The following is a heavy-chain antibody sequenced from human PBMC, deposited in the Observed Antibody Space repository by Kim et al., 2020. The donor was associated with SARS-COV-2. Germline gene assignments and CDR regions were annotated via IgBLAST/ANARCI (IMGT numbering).Heavy chain of an antibody. J-gene: IGHJ5*02. V-gene: IGHV3-30*18. CDR2: ISSDGSNK. Sequence: GGSLRLSCAASGFTFSSYGMHWVRQAPGKGLEWVAVISSDGSNKYYADSVKGRFTISRDNSKNTLYLQMTSLRAEDTAVYYCAKDRSSSWYSNWFDPWGQGAPLTVS. CDR1: GFTFSSYG. CDR3: AKDRSSSWYSNWFDP. D-gene: IGHD6-13*01.